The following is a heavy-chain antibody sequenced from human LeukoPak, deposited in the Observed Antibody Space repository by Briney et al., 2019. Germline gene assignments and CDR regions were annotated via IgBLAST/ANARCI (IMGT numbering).Heavy chain of an antibody. Sequence: SETLSLTCTVSGGSISTYYWNWLREPPGKGLEWIGYIYYSGATNYNPSLKSRVTISVDTSKNQFSLKLSSVTAADTAVYYCARVNSSGWYDPYYFDYWGQGTLVTVSS. D-gene: IGHD6-19*01. CDR2: IYYSGAT. V-gene: IGHV4-59*01. CDR1: GGSISTYY. J-gene: IGHJ4*02. CDR3: ARVNSSGWYDPYYFDY.